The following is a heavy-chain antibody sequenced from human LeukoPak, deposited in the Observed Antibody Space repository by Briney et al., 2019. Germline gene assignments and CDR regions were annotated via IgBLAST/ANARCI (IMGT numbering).Heavy chain of an antibody. V-gene: IGHV1-2*02. CDR2: INGNSGDT. CDR1: GNXVTGYH. D-gene: IGHD6-25*01. J-gene: IGHJ2*01. Sequence: EASVNVSCKASGNXVTGYHVHWVRQAPGKGLEWVGWINGNSGDTNYVQTFQGRVTFTRDTTINTAYMEISRLTADDTAVYYCATISSGHWCFDLWGRGTLLIVSS. CDR3: ATISSGHWCFDL.